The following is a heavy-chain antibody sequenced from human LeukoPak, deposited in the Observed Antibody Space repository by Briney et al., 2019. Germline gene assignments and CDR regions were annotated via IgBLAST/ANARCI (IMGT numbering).Heavy chain of an antibody. CDR2: INHSGST. Sequence: SETLSLTCAVYGGSFSGYYWSWIRQAPGKGWEWIGEINHSGSTNYNPSLKSRVTISVDTSKNQFSLKLSSVTAADTAVYYCARVFYYCYGMDVWGQGTTVTVSS. J-gene: IGHJ6*02. CDR1: GGSFSGYY. CDR3: ARVFYYCYGMDV. V-gene: IGHV4-34*01.